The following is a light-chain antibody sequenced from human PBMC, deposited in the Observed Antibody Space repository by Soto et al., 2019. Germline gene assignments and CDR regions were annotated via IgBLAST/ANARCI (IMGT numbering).Light chain of an antibody. CDR1: SSDVGSYNY. CDR3: CSYEGTYSFRV. CDR2: DVN. Sequence: QSALTQPASVSGSPGQSITISCTGTSSDVGSYNYVSWYQQHPGKAPKLIIYDVNKRPSGVPDRFSGSKSGNTASLTISGLQAEDEGDYFCCSYEGTYSFRVFGGGTKLTVL. J-gene: IGLJ2*01. V-gene: IGLV2-11*01.